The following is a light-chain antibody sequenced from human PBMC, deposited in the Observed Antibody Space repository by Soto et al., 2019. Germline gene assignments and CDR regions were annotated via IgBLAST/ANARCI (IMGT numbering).Light chain of an antibody. Sequence: EIVMTQSPATLSVSPGERVTLSCRASETISSNLAWYQQKPGQAPSLLMYGACNRATGIPARFSGSGSGTEFALTISSLQSEDLAVSYCQQYKSWTSITFGQGTRLEI. J-gene: IGKJ5*01. CDR2: GAC. CDR3: QQYKSWTSIT. V-gene: IGKV3D-15*01. CDR1: ETISSN.